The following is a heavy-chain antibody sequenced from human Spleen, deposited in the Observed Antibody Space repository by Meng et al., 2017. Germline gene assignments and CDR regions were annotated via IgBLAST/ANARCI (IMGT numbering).Heavy chain of an antibody. J-gene: IGHJ4*02. D-gene: IGHD5-12*01. Sequence: GESLKISCAASGFTFSSYGMHWVRQAPGKGLEWVSGMSVNGGSTNYADSVKGRFTISRDNSKNTLYLQMSSLRAEDTALYYCAGTKGFSGYEALEYWGQGTLVTVSS. V-gene: IGHV3-23*01. CDR1: GFTFSSYG. CDR2: MSVNGGST. CDR3: AGTKGFSGYEALEY.